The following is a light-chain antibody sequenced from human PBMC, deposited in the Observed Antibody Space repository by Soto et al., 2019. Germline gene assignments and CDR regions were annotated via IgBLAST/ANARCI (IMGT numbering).Light chain of an antibody. CDR1: QSVSLN. V-gene: IGKV3-15*01. Sequence: EIVMTQSPATLSVSPGERATLSCRASQSVSLNLAWYQQKPGQAPRLLIYGASTRATGIPARFSGSGSGTEFTLTISSLQSEDFAVYYCQQYNNWPLTFGGGNKVEIK. J-gene: IGKJ4*01. CDR3: QQYNNWPLT. CDR2: GAS.